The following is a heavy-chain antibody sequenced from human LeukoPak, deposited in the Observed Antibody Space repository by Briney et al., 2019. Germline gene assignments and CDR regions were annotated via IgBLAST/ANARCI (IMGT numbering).Heavy chain of an antibody. CDR3: ARGGSGLAAAGNCYYYYYMDV. J-gene: IGHJ6*03. CDR2: MNPNSGNT. CDR1: GYTFTSYD. D-gene: IGHD6-13*01. Sequence: ASVKVSCKASGYTFTSYDINWVRQATGQGLEWMGWMNPNSGNTGYAQKFQGRVTMTRNTSISTAYMELSSLRSEDTAVYYCARGGSGLAAAGNCYYYYYMDVWGKGTTVTVSS. V-gene: IGHV1-8*01.